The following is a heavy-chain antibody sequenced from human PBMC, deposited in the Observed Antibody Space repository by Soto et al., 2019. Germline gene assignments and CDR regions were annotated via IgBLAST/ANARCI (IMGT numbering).Heavy chain of an antibody. J-gene: IGHJ4*02. D-gene: IGHD3-3*01. V-gene: IGHV1-69*13. Sequence: ASVKVSCKASGGTFSSYAISWVRQAPGQGLEWMGGIIPIFGTANYAQKFQGRVTITADESTSTAYMELSSLRSEDTAVYYCARVAPAYYDFWSGYSPAYWGQGTLVTVSS. CDR3: ARVAPAYYDFWSGYSPAY. CDR2: IIPIFGTA. CDR1: GGTFSSYA.